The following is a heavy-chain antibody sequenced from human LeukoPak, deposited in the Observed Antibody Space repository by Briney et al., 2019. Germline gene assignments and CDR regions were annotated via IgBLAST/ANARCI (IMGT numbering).Heavy chain of an antibody. CDR2: IYTSGST. CDR3: ARDRGHYYDSSGYYLDY. J-gene: IGHJ4*02. V-gene: IGHV4-61*02. CDR1: GGSISSGSYY. Sequence: SETLSLTCTVSGGSISSGSYYWSWIRQPAGKGLEWIGRIYTSGSTNYNPSLKSRVTILVDTSKNQFSLKLSSVTAADTAVYYCARDRGHYYDSSGYYLDYWGQGTLVTVSS. D-gene: IGHD3-22*01.